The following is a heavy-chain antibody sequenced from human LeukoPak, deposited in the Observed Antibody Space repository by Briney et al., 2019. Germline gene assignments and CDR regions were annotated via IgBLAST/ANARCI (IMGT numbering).Heavy chain of an antibody. CDR1: GGSISNSNW. J-gene: IGHJ4*02. CDR3: ARGQGSYDDY. Sequence: SETLSLTCAVSGGSISNSNWWNWVRQPPGKGLEWIGEIYHSGSTNYNPSLRSRVTISVDRSKNQFALKLTSVTAADTAVYYCARGQGSYDDYWGQGTLVIVSS. D-gene: IGHD5-18*01. CDR2: IYHSGST. V-gene: IGHV4-4*02.